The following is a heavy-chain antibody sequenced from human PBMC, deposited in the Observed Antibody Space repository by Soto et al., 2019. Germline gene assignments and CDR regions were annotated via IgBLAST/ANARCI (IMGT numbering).Heavy chain of an antibody. J-gene: IGHJ3*02. CDR2: IYTGGST. Sequence: EVQLVESGGGLVQPGGSLRLSCAASGFTVSSNYMSWVRQAPGKGLEWVSLIYTGGSTYYANSVKGRFSISRDNSKNTLYLQMNSRRAEDTAVLYCARGPDGFDIWGQGTMVTVSS. CDR3: ARGPDGFDI. V-gene: IGHV3-66*01. CDR1: GFTVSSNY.